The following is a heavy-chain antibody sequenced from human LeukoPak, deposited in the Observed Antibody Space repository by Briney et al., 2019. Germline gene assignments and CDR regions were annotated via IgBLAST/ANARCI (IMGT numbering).Heavy chain of an antibody. CDR2: ISTGSHYI. J-gene: IGHJ4*02. CDR3: ARAYYFDY. CDR1: GFAFSTYA. V-gene: IGHV3-21*01. Sequence: GGSLRLSCAASGFAFSTYAMSWVRQAPGKGLEWVSSISTGSHYIYYADSVRGRFTISRDNANNSLYLQMNSLRAEDTAVYYCARAYYFDYWGQGTLVTVSS.